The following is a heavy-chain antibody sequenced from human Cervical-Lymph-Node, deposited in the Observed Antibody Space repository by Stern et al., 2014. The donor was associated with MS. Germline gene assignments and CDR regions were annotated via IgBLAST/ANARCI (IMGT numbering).Heavy chain of an antibody. CDR1: GGTFGNYA. CDR2: IIPFLGIV. J-gene: IGHJ6*02. D-gene: IGHD4-23*01. CDR3: GRDPHGANSLNYSDYAMDV. V-gene: IGHV1-69*09. Sequence: QLVQSGGEVKKPGSSVKVSCTVSGGTFGNYAISWVRQAPGQGLEWMGRIIPFLGIVNNAQRYQGRVTITADKSTNTASMELSSLRTEDTAVYYCGRDPHGANSLNYSDYAMDVWGQGTTVTVSS.